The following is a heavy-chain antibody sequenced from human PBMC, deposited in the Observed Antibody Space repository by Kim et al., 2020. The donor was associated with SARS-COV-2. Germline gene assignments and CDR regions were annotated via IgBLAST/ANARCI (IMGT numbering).Heavy chain of an antibody. CDR1: GFTFSSYS. J-gene: IGHJ4*02. CDR3: ARDLGRGSSSTKGDY. V-gene: IGHV3-48*02. CDR2: ISSSSSTI. Sequence: GGSLRLSCAASGFTFSSYSMNSVRQAPGKGLEWVSYISSSSSTIYYADSVKGRFTISRDNAKNSLYLQMNSLRDEDTAVYYCARDLGRGSSSTKGDYWGQGTLVTVSS. D-gene: IGHD6-6*01.